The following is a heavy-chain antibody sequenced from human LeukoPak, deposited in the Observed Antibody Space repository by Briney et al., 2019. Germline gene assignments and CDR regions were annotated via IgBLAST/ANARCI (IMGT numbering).Heavy chain of an antibody. Sequence: GGSLRLSCAASGFTFSSYWMAWVRQAPGKGLEWVANINQDGSEKYYADSVKGRFTISRDNSKNTLYLQMNSLRAEDTAVYYCARGSGDYWGQGTLVTVSS. CDR3: ARGSGDY. J-gene: IGHJ4*02. CDR2: INQDGSEK. CDR1: GFTFSSYW. D-gene: IGHD3-10*01. V-gene: IGHV3-7*01.